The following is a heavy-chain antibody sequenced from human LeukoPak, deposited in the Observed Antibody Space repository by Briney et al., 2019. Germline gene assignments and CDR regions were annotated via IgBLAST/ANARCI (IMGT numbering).Heavy chain of an antibody. J-gene: IGHJ4*02. D-gene: IGHD5-18*01. Sequence: GGSLRLSCAASGFTFGSYWMSWVRQAPGKGLEWVANIKEDGSEKYYVDSVKGRFTISRGNAKNSLYLQMNSLRAEDTAVYYCARDRWGYSYGGDWGQGTLVTVSS. CDR2: IKEDGSEK. CDR3: ARDRWGYSYGGD. CDR1: GFTFGSYW. V-gene: IGHV3-7*01.